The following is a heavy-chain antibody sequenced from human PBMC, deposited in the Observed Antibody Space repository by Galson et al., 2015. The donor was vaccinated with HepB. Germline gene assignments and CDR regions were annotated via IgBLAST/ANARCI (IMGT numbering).Heavy chain of an antibody. CDR3: AKDGVFSGYDLDH. D-gene: IGHD5-12*01. CDR2: IKQDVGEK. V-gene: IGHV3-7*03. CDR1: GFVFSSYW. J-gene: IGHJ4*02. Sequence: SLRLSCAVSGFVFSSYWMTWVRQAPGKGLEWVANIKQDVGEKYYVDSVKGRFTISRDDAKNSLYLQMNSLRAEDTAVYYCAKDGVFSGYDLDHWGQGTLVTVSS.